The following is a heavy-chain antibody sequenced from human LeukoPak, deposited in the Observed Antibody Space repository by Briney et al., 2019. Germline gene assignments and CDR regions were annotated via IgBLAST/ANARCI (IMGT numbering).Heavy chain of an antibody. Sequence: PVGSLRLSCAASGFTVSSNYMTWVRQAPGKGLEWVSVIYSGGSTYYADSVKGRFTISRDNSKNTLYLQMNSLRAEDTAVYYCARARRGEDFDYWGQGTLVTVSS. D-gene: IGHD3-10*01. V-gene: IGHV3-66*01. J-gene: IGHJ4*02. CDR2: IYSGGST. CDR1: GFTVSSNY. CDR3: ARARRGEDFDY.